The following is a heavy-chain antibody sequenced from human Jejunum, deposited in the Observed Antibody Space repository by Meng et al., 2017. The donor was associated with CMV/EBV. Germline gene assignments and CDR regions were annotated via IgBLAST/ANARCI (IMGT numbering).Heavy chain of an antibody. Sequence: VPLQGAGPGLVGPLPTRSLTCTVSGGSMSSGNYYWSWIRQPPGKGLEWIGYIHSSGSTYYNPSLRSRLTISVDTSKNQFSLKLSSVTAADTAVYYCARASYGSGSPLGESWFDPWGQGTLVTVSS. CDR3: ARASYGSGSPLGESWFDP. V-gene: IGHV4-30-4*01. CDR2: IHSSGST. D-gene: IGHD3-10*01. CDR1: GGSMSSGNYY. J-gene: IGHJ5*02.